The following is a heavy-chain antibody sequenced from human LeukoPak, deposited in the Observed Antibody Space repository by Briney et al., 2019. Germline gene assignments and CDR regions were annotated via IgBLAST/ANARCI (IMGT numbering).Heavy chain of an antibody. CDR3: ARDYDFWRGHYYYYMDV. CDR2: INHSGST. Sequence: KPSETLSLTCAVYGGSFSGYHWSWIRQPPGKGLEWIGEINHSGSTNYNPSLKSRVTISVDTSKNQFSLKLSSVTAADTAVYYCARDYDFWRGHYYYYMDVWGKGTTVTVSS. CDR1: GGSFSGYH. V-gene: IGHV4-34*01. J-gene: IGHJ6*03. D-gene: IGHD3-3*01.